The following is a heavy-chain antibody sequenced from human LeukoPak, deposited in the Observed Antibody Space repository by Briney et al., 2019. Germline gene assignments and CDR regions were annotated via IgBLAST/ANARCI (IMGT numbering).Heavy chain of an antibody. Sequence: SQTLSLTCAVSGGSISSGGYSWSWIRQPPGKGLEWIGYIYHSGSTYYNPSLKSRVTISVDRSKDQFSLKLSSVTAADTAVYYCASRIAAAGKGVYWGQGTLVTVSS. J-gene: IGHJ4*02. D-gene: IGHD6-13*01. V-gene: IGHV4-30-2*01. CDR3: ASRIAAAGKGVY. CDR2: IYHSGST. CDR1: GGSISSGGYS.